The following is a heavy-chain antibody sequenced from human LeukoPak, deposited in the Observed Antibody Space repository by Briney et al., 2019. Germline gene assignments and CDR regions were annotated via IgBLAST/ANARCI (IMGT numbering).Heavy chain of an antibody. Sequence: GASVKVSCKASGGTFSSYAISWVRQAPGQGLEWMGGIIPIFGTANYAQKFQGRVTITADESTSTAYMELSSLRSEDTAVYYCARERGDIVVVPAAGLYNWFDPWGQGTLVTVSS. CDR2: IIPIFGTA. CDR3: ARERGDIVVVPAAGLYNWFDP. CDR1: GGTFSSYA. J-gene: IGHJ5*02. V-gene: IGHV1-69*13. D-gene: IGHD2-2*01.